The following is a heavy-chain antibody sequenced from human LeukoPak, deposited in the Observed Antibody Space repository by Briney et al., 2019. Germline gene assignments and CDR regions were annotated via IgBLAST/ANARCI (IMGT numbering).Heavy chain of an antibody. CDR1: GFTFSSYG. V-gene: IGHV3-33*06. CDR3: AKDRRDYDSSGSYYYYMDV. Sequence: PGGSLRLSCEASGFTFSSYGMHWVRQAPGKGLEWVAVIWYDGSNKYYADSVKARFTISRDNSKNTLYLQMNSLRAEDTAVYYCAKDRRDYDSSGSYYYYMDVWGKGTTVTVSS. D-gene: IGHD3-22*01. J-gene: IGHJ6*03. CDR2: IWYDGSNK.